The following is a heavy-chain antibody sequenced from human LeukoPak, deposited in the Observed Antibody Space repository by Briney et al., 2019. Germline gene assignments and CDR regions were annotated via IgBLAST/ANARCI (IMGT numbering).Heavy chain of an antibody. V-gene: IGHV3-33*01. CDR2: IWYDGSNK. CDR3: ARAQYYYPHHYYVY. J-gene: IGHJ4*02. D-gene: IGHD3-10*01. CDR1: GFTFSNYG. Sequence: AGGSLRLSCAASGFTFSNYGMHWVRQAPGKGLEWVAVIWYDGSNKYYADSVKGRFTISRDNSKNTLYLQMNSLRAEDTAVYYCARAQYYYPHHYYVYWGQGTLVTVSS.